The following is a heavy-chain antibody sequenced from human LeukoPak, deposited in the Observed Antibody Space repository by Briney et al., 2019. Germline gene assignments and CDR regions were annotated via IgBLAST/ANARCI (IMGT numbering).Heavy chain of an antibody. D-gene: IGHD3-3*01. Sequence: GGSLRLSCAASGFTFSSYSMTWVRQAPGKGLEWVSSISSSSSYIYYADSVKGRFTISRDNAKNSLYLQMNSLRAEDTAVYYCARDGPSYSTITIFGVVTYGMDVWGQGTTVTVSS. V-gene: IGHV3-21*01. CDR3: ARDGPSYSTITIFGVVTYGMDV. J-gene: IGHJ6*02. CDR2: ISSSSSYI. CDR1: GFTFSSYS.